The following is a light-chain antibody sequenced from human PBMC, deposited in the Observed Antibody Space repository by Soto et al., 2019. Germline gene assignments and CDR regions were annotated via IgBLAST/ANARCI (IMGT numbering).Light chain of an antibody. CDR2: GAS. CDR1: QSVSSNF. CDR3: QQYDTSPRT. Sequence: EIVLAQCPGSVSFSAGEVAILSCSSSQSVSSNFLAWYQQKPGQAPRLLIYGASNRATGIPDRFSGSGSGTDFTLTISGLEPEDFAVYSCQQYDTSPRTVGQGTKV. J-gene: IGKJ1*01. V-gene: IGKV3-20*01.